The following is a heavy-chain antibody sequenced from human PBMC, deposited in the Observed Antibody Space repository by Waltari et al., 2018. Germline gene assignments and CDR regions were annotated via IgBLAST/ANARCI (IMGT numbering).Heavy chain of an antibody. CDR3: ARTIAAAGTEGYYYGMDV. Sequence: EVQLVESGGGLVQPGGSLRLSCAASGFTFSSYEMNWVRQAPGKGLEWVSYISSSGSTIYYADSVKGRFTISRDNAKNSLYLQMNSLRAEDTAVYYCARTIAAAGTEGYYYGMDVWGQGTTVTVSS. V-gene: IGHV3-48*03. CDR1: GFTFSSYE. CDR2: ISSSGSTI. D-gene: IGHD6-13*01. J-gene: IGHJ6*02.